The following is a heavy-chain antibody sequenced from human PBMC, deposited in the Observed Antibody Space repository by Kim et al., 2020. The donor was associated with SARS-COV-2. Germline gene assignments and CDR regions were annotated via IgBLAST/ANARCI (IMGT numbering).Heavy chain of an antibody. Sequence: THYPGSVKGRFTISRENAKNSLYLQMNSLRAGDTAVYYCARAGNSVLLDVWGQGTTVTVSS. D-gene: IGHD2-15*01. J-gene: IGHJ6*02. CDR3: ARAGNSVLLDV. V-gene: IGHV3-13*01. CDR2: T.